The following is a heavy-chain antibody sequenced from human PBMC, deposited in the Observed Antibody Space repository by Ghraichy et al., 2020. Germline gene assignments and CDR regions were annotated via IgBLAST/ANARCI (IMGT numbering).Heavy chain of an antibody. Sequence: GGSLRLSCAASGFTFSAYAMSWVRQTPGKGLEWVSGISGSGGSTYYADSVKGRFTISRDDSKNTLYLQMTSLRAEDTAVYYCAKLSGYSYGSYYFDYWGQGTLVTVSS. CDR1: GFTFSAYA. CDR2: ISGSGGST. CDR3: AKLSGYSYGSYYFDY. J-gene: IGHJ4*02. D-gene: IGHD5-18*01. V-gene: IGHV3-23*01.